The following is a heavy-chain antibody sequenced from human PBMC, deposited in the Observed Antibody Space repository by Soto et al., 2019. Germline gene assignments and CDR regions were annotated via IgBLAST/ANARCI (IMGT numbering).Heavy chain of an antibody. CDR1: GFSFSIYE. D-gene: IGHD6-13*01. Sequence: PGGSLRLSCVVSGFSFSIYEMNWVRQAPGKGLEWVAYISSGGNTIHYADSVRGRFTVSRDNARNSLYLQMNTLRVEDTALYYCARDRAAGGYWGQGTLVTVSS. CDR2: ISSGGNTI. CDR3: ARDRAAGGY. J-gene: IGHJ4*02. V-gene: IGHV3-48*03.